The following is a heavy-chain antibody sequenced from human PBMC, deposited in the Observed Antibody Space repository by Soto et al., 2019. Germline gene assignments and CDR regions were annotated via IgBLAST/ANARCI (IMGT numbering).Heavy chain of an antibody. Sequence: SVKVSCKASGGTFSSYAISWVRQAPGQGLEWMGGIIPIFGTANYAQKFQGRVTITADESTSTAYMELSSLRSEDTAVYYCAREPLLRYFDWLSPPDYYYGMDVWGQGTTVTVSS. CDR2: IIPIFGTA. CDR1: GGTFSSYA. V-gene: IGHV1-69*13. D-gene: IGHD3-9*01. J-gene: IGHJ6*02. CDR3: AREPLLRYFDWLSPPDYYYGMDV.